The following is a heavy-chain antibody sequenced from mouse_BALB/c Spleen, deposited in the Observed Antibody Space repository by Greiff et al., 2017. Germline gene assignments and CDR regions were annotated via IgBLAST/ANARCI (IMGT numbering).Heavy chain of an antibody. CDR1: GFTFSSCA. CDR3: ARHITTVVAPYAMDY. CDR2: ISSGGSYT. Sequence: DVMLVESGGGLVKPGGSLKLSCAASGFTFSSCAMSWVRQTPEKRLEWVATISSGGSYTYYPDSVKGRFTISRDNAKNTLYLQMSSLRSEDTAMYYCARHITTVVAPYAMDYWGQGTSVTVSS. J-gene: IGHJ4*01. V-gene: IGHV5-9-3*01. D-gene: IGHD1-1*01.